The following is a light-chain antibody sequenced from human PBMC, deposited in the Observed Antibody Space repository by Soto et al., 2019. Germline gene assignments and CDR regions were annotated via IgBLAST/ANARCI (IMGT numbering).Light chain of an antibody. Sequence: DIQMTQSPSSLSASVGDRVTITCRAGQNIFSSLNWYQQKPGKAPKLLIYAASSLQTGVPSRFSGSGSGTDFTLTISSLQPEDFAVFYCQHYDSYPPTFGQGTKVDIK. J-gene: IGKJ1*01. CDR1: QNIFSS. V-gene: IGKV1-39*01. CDR2: AAS. CDR3: QHYDSYPPT.